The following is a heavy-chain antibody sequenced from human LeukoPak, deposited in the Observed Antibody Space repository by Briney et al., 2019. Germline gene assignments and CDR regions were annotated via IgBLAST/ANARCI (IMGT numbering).Heavy chain of an antibody. J-gene: IGHJ3*02. Sequence: PSETLSLTCTVSGGSISSSSYYWGRIRQPPGKGLEWIGSIYYSGSAYYNPSLRSRVTISVDTSKNQFSLKLSSVTAAGTAVYYCAKEVSEVPAAIVGSAFDIWGQGTMVTVSS. CDR3: AKEVSEVPAAIVGSAFDI. D-gene: IGHD2-2*02. CDR2: IYYSGSA. V-gene: IGHV4-39*02. CDR1: GGSISSSSYY.